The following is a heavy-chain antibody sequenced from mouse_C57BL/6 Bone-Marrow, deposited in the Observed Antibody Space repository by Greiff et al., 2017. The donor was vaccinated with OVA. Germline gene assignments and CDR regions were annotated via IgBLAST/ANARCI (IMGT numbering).Heavy chain of an antibody. J-gene: IGHJ2*01. D-gene: IGHD2-4*01. CDR1: GYSITSGYY. CDR2: ISYDGSN. Sequence: ESGPGLVKPSQSLSLTCSVTGYSITSGYYWNWIRQFPGNKLEWMGYISYDGSNNYNPSLKNRISITRDPSKNQFFLKLNSVTTEDTATYYCARDHYDYDGYFDYWGQGTTLTVSS. V-gene: IGHV3-6*01. CDR3: ARDHYDYDGYFDY.